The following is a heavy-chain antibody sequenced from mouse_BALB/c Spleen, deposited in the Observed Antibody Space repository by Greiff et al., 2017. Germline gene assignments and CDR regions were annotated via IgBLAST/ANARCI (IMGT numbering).Heavy chain of an antibody. CDR3: ARGEVRRPFAY. D-gene: IGHD2-14*01. CDR1: GYTFTSYG. CDR2: INPSTGYT. V-gene: IGHV1-4*01. J-gene: IGHJ3*01. Sequence: QVQLQQSGAELAKPGASVKMSCKASGYTFTSYGMHWVKQRPGQGLEWIGYINPSTGYTEYNQKFKDKATLTADKSSSTAYMQLSSLTSEDSAVYYCARGEVRRPFAYWGQGTLVTVSA.